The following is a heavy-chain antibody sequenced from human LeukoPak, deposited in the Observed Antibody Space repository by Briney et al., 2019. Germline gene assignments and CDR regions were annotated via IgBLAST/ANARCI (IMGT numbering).Heavy chain of an antibody. D-gene: IGHD3-9*01. J-gene: IGHJ2*01. CDR1: GGSISSYY. V-gene: IGHV4-59*08. CDR2: IYYSGST. Sequence: SETLSLTCTVSGGSISSYYWSWIRQPPGKGLEWIGYIYYSGSTNYNPSLKSRVTISVDTSKNQFSLKLSSVTAADTAVYYCARQQGVLTGYSAYWYFDLWGRGTLLTVSS. CDR3: ARQQGVLTGYSAYWYFDL.